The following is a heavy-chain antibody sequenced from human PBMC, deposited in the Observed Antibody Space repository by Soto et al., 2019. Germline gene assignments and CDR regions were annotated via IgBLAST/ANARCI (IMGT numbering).Heavy chain of an antibody. CDR1: GGTFSSYA. CDR3: AREVGAARPYYYYGMDV. V-gene: IGHV1-69*13. J-gene: IGHJ6*02. CDR2: IIPIFGTA. D-gene: IGHD6-6*01. Sequence: SVKVYCKASGGTFSSYAISWVRQAPGQGLEWMGGIIPIFGTANYAQKFQGRVTITADESTSTAYMELSSLRSEDTAVYYCAREVGAARPYYYYGMDVWGQGTTVTVSS.